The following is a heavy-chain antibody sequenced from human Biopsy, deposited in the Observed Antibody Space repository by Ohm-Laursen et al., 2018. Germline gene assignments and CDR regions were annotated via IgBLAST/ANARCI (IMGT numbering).Heavy chain of an antibody. CDR1: GFTFSNYQ. CDR2: ISSGGSTI. V-gene: IGHV3-11*01. J-gene: IGHJ4*01. Sequence: LRLSCSAAGFTFSNYQMSWIRQTPGKGLEWVSHISSGGSTIFHADSVKGRSTISRDDAKGSLYLQMTNLRAEDTAVYYCGRSYGIMAAPVHLWGQGTLVTVSS. CDR3: GRSYGIMAAPVHL. D-gene: IGHD3-16*01.